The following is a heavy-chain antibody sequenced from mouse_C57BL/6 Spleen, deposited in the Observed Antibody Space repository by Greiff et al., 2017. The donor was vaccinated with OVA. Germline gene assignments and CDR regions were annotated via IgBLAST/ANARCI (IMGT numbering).Heavy chain of an antibody. CDR3: ARIDYWFFEV. J-gene: IGHJ1*03. CDR1: GYAFSSYW. V-gene: IGHV1-82*01. Sequence: QVQLKQSGPELVKPGASVKISCKASGYAFSSYWMNWVKQRPGKGLEWIGRIYPGDGDTNSNGNFKGKATLTADKSSSTAYMPLSILTSEDSAVYFCARIDYWFFEVLGTGTTVTVSS. CDR2: IYPGDGDT.